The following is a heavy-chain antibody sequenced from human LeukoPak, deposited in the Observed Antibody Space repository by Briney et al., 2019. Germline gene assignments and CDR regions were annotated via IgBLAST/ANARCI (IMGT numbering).Heavy chain of an antibody. Sequence: GGSLRLSCAASGFTFRNYGMHWVRQAPGKGLEWVAVISRDGLTKYYADSVKGRFTLHRDNSRNTLYLEMNSLRDEDTAVYYCAKEGTWGNWYFDLWGRGTLVIVTS. CDR1: GFTFRNYG. CDR2: ISRDGLTK. J-gene: IGHJ2*01. D-gene: IGHD3-16*01. V-gene: IGHV3-30*18. CDR3: AKEGTWGNWYFDL.